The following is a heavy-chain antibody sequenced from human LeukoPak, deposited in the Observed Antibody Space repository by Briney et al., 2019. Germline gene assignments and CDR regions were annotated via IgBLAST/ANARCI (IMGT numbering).Heavy chain of an antibody. CDR2: INPNNAAT. Sequence: GGSVKVSCKTSGYTFTAYYIHWVRQAPGQGLEWLGWINPNNAATKLTQKFQGRVTMTRDTSISTAYMELTRLRSDDTAVYYCARDWSVVPGGARDYNYYYMDVWGTGTTVTVSS. V-gene: IGHV1-2*02. J-gene: IGHJ6*03. CDR3: ARDWSVVPGGARDYNYYYMDV. D-gene: IGHD2-21*01. CDR1: GYTFTAYY.